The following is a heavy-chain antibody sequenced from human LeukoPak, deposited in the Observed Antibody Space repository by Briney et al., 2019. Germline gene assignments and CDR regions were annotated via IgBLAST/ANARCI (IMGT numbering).Heavy chain of an antibody. J-gene: IGHJ4*02. Sequence: SEILSLTCTVSGGPISSYYWSWLRQPPGKGLEWIGYIYYSGSTNYNPSLKSRVTISVDTSKNQFSLKLSSVTAADTALYYCARLVGNRRATHDHWGQGTQVTVSS. CDR3: ARLVGNRRATHDH. D-gene: IGHD1-14*01. V-gene: IGHV4-59*08. CDR1: GGPISSYY. CDR2: IYYSGST.